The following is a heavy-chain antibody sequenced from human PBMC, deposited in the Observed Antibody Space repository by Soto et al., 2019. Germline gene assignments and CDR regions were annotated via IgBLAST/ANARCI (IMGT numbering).Heavy chain of an antibody. V-gene: IGHV1-69*13. Sequence: SVKVSCKASGGTFSSYAISWVRQAPGQGLEWMGGIIPIFGTANYAQKFQGRVTITADESTSTAYMELSSLRSEDTAVYYCAGVRIAAAGPYYYYYGMDVWGQGTTVTVSS. D-gene: IGHD6-13*01. CDR3: AGVRIAAAGPYYYYYGMDV. CDR2: IIPIFGTA. J-gene: IGHJ6*02. CDR1: GGTFSSYA.